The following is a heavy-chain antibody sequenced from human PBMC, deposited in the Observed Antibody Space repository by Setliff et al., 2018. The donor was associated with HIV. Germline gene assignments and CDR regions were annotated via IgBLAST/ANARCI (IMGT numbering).Heavy chain of an antibody. CDR2: IYTSGST. Sequence: SETLSLTCTVSGGSISSGSYYWSWIRQPAGKGLEWIGHIYTSGSTNYNPSLKSRVTISVDTSRKQFSLRLNSVTAADTALYYCARAARYYDILTGYSNQAYFNSWGLGKLVTVSS. CDR3: ARAARYYDILTGYSNQAYFNS. D-gene: IGHD3-9*01. V-gene: IGHV4-61*09. J-gene: IGHJ4*02. CDR1: GGSISSGSYY.